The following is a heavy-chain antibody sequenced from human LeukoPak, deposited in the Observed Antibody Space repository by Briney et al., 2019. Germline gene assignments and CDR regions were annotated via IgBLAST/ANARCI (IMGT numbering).Heavy chain of an antibody. D-gene: IGHD5-18*01. J-gene: IGHJ6*02. Sequence: PSETLSLTCTVSGGSISSYYWSWIRQPPGKGLEWIGYIYYSASTNYNPSLKSRVTISVDTSKNQFSLKLSSVTAADTAVYYCARVGRDTVYNYGMDVWGQGTTVTVSS. V-gene: IGHV4-59*08. CDR2: IYYSAST. CDR1: GGSISSYY. CDR3: ARVGRDTVYNYGMDV.